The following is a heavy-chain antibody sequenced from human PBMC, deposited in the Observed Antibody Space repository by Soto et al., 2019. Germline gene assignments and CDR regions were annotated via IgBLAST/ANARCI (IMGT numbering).Heavy chain of an antibody. CDR3: ARHHGYCISTSCYYYYYGMDV. CDR1: GFTFSDYY. D-gene: IGHD2-2*03. Sequence: QVQLVESGGGLVKPGGSLRLSCAASGFTFSDYYTSWIRQAPGKGLEWVSYISSSGSTIYYADSVKGRFTISRDNAKNSLYLKMNSLRAEDTAVYYCARHHGYCISTSCYYYYYGMDVWGQGTTVTVSS. J-gene: IGHJ6*02. V-gene: IGHV3-11*01. CDR2: ISSSGSTI.